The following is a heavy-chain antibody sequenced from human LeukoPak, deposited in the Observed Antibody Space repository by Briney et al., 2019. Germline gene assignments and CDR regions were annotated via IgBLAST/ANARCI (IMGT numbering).Heavy chain of an antibody. V-gene: IGHV1-46*01. CDR2: INPSGGST. J-gene: IGHJ4*02. Sequence: ASVKVSCKASGYTFTSYYMHWVRQAPGQGLEWMGIINPSGGSTSYAQKFQGRVTMTEDTSTDTAYMELSSLRSEDTAVYYCATDFSSSIAARGYWGQGTLVTVSS. D-gene: IGHD6-6*01. CDR3: ATDFSSSIAARGY. CDR1: GYTFTSYY.